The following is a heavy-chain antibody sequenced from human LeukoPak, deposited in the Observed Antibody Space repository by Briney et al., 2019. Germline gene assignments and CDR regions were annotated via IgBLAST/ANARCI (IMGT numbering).Heavy chain of an antibody. J-gene: IGHJ3*02. CDR1: GASVGGGASY. CDR3: ARGRDDSRGYVPAFDI. D-gene: IGHD3-22*01. Sequence: SQTLSLTCTVSGASVGGGASYWGWIRQYPGTGLEWIGYIHDRGATYYSPSLRSRVTMSLETSKNQFSLRLTSVTAADTALYCCARGRDDSRGYVPAFDIWGGGTMVTVSS. V-gene: IGHV4-31*03. CDR2: IHDRGAT.